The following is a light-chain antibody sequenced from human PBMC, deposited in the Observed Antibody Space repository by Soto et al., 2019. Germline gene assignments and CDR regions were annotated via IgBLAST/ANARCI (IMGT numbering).Light chain of an antibody. CDR1: SSDVGGYDY. J-gene: IGLJ1*01. Sequence: QSVLTQPASVSVSPGQSITSSCTGTSSDVGGYDYVSWYQIHPGKAPKLMVFEVSNRPSGVSYRFSGSKSGNTASLTISGLQAEDEADYFCSSYSISTAYLFGTGTKVTVL. V-gene: IGLV2-14*01. CDR3: SSYSISTAYL. CDR2: EVS.